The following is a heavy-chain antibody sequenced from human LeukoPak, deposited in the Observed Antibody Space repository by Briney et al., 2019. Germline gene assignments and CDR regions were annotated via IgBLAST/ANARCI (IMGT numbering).Heavy chain of an antibody. D-gene: IGHD2-2*01. Sequence: SETLSLTCAVYGGSFSGYYWSWIRQPPGKGLEWIGEINHSGSTNYNPSLKSRVTISVDTSKNQLSLKLSSETAAATAVYYCARDTVVPAAKGMDVWGKGTTVTVSS. CDR3: ARDTVVPAAKGMDV. V-gene: IGHV4-34*01. CDR2: INHSGST. J-gene: IGHJ6*03. CDR1: GGSFSGYY.